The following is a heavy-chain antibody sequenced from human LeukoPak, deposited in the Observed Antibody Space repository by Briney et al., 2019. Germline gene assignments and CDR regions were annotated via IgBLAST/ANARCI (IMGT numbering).Heavy chain of an antibody. CDR1: GFTFRSYA. CDR3: AKGSGINHYHWIDP. D-gene: IGHD1-14*01. CDR2: ISGGGGST. V-gene: IGHV3-23*01. J-gene: IGHJ5*02. Sequence: GGSLRLSCAASGFTFRSYAVTWVRQAPGKGLEWVSGISGGGGSTYYADSVKGRFTISRDNSKNTLYLQMDSLRAEDTALYYCAKGSGINHYHWIDPWGQGTLVTVSS.